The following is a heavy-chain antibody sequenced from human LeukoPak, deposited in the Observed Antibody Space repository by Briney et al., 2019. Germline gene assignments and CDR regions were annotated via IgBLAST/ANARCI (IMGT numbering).Heavy chain of an antibody. CDR3: ARRRSYGPIDY. CDR1: GASFSGYY. D-gene: IGHD5-18*01. V-gene: IGHV4-59*08. CDR2: IYYSGST. J-gene: IGHJ4*02. Sequence: SETLSLTCAVYGASFSGYYWSWIRQPPGKGLEWIGYIYYSGSTNYNPSLKSRVTISVDTSKNQFSLKLSSVTAADTAVYYCARRRSYGPIDYWGQGTLVTVSS.